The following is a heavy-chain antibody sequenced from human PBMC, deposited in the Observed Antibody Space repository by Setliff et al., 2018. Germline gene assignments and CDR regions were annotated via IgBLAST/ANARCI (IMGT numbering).Heavy chain of an antibody. Sequence: SEILSLTCTVSGGSLNTYYRSWIRQPAGKELEWIGRINTSGTTRYNPSLRSRATLSVDESMNRFSLNLNSVTAADTAVYYCAGGLPGDYDFNCFDTWGQGALVTVS. CDR1: GGSLNTYY. CDR3: AGGLPGDYDFNCFDT. V-gene: IGHV4-4*07. J-gene: IGHJ5*02. CDR2: INTSGTT. D-gene: IGHD3-3*01.